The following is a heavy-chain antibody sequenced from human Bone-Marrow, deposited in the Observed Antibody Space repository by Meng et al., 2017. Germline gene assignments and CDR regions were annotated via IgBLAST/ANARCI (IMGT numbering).Heavy chain of an antibody. CDR2: IKHDGTSQ. CDR1: CFAFSDHW. CDR3: ATSRVFDY. V-gene: IGHV3-7*01. J-gene: IGHJ4*02. Sequence: VERVWFGGDLVRPGASLRLSCEASCFAFSDHWMNWIRQSPGRGLEWVANIKHDGTSQFYLDSVKGRFTVSRDNAKNSVYLQLNNLRPEDSAIYYCATSRVFDYWGRGTLVTVSS.